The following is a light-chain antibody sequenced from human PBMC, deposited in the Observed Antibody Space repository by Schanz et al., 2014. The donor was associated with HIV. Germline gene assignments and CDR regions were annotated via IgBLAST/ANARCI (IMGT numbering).Light chain of an antibody. Sequence: EVVLTQSPATLSVSPGETATLSCRASQSVSRNLAWYQQKPGQAPRLLIYSASTRATGIPARFSGGGSGTEFTLTISSLQSEDFAIYYCQQYDNWPPFTFGPGTRVD. CDR2: SAS. J-gene: IGKJ3*01. V-gene: IGKV3-15*01. CDR1: QSVSRN. CDR3: QQYDNWPPFT.